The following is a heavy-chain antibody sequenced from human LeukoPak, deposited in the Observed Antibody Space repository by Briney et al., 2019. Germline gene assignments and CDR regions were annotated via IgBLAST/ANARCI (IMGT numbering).Heavy chain of an antibody. J-gene: IGHJ4*02. V-gene: IGHV4-59*01. D-gene: IGHD3-22*01. CDR3: ARVPIYYDSSGIGGLYYFDY. CDR2: IYYSGST. CDR1: GGSISSYY. Sequence: PSETLSLTCTVSGGSISSYYWSWIRQPPGKGLEWIGYIYYSGSTNYNPSLKSRVTISVDTSKNQFSLKLSSVTAADTAVYYCARVPIYYDSSGIGGLYYFDYWGQGTLVTVSS.